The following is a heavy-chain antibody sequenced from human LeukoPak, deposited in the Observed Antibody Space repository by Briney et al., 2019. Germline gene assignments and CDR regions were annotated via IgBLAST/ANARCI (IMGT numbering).Heavy chain of an antibody. D-gene: IGHD3-10*01. Sequence: GGSLRLSCAASGFTFSTYSINWVRQASGKGLEWVSSISSSSYIYYADSVKGRFTISRDNAQNSLYLHMSSLRAEDTAVYYCARAAETHYGSGSELDYWGQGTLVTVSS. V-gene: IGHV3-21*01. CDR1: GFTFSTYS. CDR2: ISSSSYI. CDR3: ARAAETHYGSGSELDY. J-gene: IGHJ4*02.